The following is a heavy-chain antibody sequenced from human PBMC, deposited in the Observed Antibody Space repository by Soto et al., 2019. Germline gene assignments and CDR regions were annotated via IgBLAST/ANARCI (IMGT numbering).Heavy chain of an antibody. CDR1: GYTFTSYF. CDR2: MNPSSGST. CDR3: ARGINIAESGCGPKY. Sequence: ASVKVSCKASGYTFTSYFMHWVRQAPGQGLEWMGVMNPSSGSTTHTQKFQGRVTMTRDTSTTTVYMELSSLTSEDTAVYYCARGINIAESGCGPKYWGQ. V-gene: IGHV1-46*03. D-gene: IGHD6-13*01. J-gene: IGHJ4*01.